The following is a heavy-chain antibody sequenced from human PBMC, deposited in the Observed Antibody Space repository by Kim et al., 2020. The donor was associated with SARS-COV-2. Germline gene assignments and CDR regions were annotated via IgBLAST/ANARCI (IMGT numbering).Heavy chain of an antibody. D-gene: IGHD3-10*01. V-gene: IGHV3-48*03. CDR3: ARYGSGSNLRDPFDV. J-gene: IGHJ3*01. Sequence: GGSLRLSCAASGFTFSGYVMNWVRQAPGKGLEWVSYIDGRGITTYHTDSVKGRFTISRDNAKNSLYLQMNSLTAEDTAVYYCARYGSGSNLRDPFDVWG. CDR2: IDGRGITT. CDR1: GFTFSGYV.